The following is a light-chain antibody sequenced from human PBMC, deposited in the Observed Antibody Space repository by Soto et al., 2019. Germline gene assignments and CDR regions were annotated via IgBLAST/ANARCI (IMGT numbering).Light chain of an antibody. CDR1: QSVSSSY. CDR3: QQYGSSWT. Sequence: EIVLTQSPGTLSLSPGERATLSCRASQSVSSSYLAWYQQKPGQAPRLLIYGASSRATGIPDRFSGSGSGTGFPLTNSRLGAGEFAVEYCQQYGSSWTFGQGTKVEIK. J-gene: IGKJ1*01. V-gene: IGKV3-20*01. CDR2: GAS.